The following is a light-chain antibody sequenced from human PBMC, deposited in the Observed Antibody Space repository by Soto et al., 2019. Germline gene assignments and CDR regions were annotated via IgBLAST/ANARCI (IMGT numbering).Light chain of an antibody. Sequence: PGERATLSCRASQSVSSSYLAWYQQRPGQAPRLLIFGASYRATGVPDRFSGSGSGTDFTLTISRLEPEDFAVYYCQQYSSSPPEFTFGPGTKEDSK. CDR1: QSVSSSY. CDR2: GAS. CDR3: QQYSSSPPEFT. V-gene: IGKV3-20*01. J-gene: IGKJ3*01.